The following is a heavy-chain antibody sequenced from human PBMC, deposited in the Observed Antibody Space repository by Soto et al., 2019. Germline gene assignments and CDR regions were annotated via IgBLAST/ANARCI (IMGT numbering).Heavy chain of an antibody. D-gene: IGHD5-18*01. Sequence: PGGSLRLSCAASGFTVSSNYMSWVRQAPGKGLEWVSVIYSGGSTYYADSVKGRFTISRDNSKNTLYLQMNSLRAEDTAVYYCARVTVDTAMVSWFDPWGQGTLVTVSS. CDR3: ARVTVDTAMVSWFDP. CDR2: IYSGGST. CDR1: GFTVSSNY. V-gene: IGHV3-53*01. J-gene: IGHJ5*02.